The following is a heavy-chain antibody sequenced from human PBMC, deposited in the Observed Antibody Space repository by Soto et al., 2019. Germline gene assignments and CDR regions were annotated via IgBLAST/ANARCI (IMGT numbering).Heavy chain of an antibody. CDR2: IWYDGSNK. CDR3: ARGASPYTGTVFEH. CDR1: GFTFSSYG. Sequence: QVQLVESGGGVVQPGRSLRLSCAASGFTFSSYGMHWVRQGPGKGLEWVAVIWYDGSNKDYADSVKVRFTISRDNSKNTVYLQMNSLRAEDTAVYYCARGASPYTGTVFEHWGQGTLVTVSS. D-gene: IGHD4-17*01. J-gene: IGHJ4*02. V-gene: IGHV3-33*01.